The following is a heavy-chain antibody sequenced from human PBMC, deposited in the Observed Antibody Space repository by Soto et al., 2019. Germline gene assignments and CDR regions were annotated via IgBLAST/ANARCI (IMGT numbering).Heavy chain of an antibody. Sequence: QVELVQSGAEVKKPGSSVKVSCQASEDTFRNYAISWVRPAPGQGLEWMGGIIPIFGTANYAQKFQGRVTITADTSANTVYMELGSLRSEDTAVYYCASTNYDSSAYYYWCLGLWGRGTLVTVSS. J-gene: IGHJ2*01. D-gene: IGHD3-22*01. CDR3: ASTNYDSSAYYYWCLGL. CDR2: IIPIFGTA. CDR1: EDTFRNYA. V-gene: IGHV1-69*06.